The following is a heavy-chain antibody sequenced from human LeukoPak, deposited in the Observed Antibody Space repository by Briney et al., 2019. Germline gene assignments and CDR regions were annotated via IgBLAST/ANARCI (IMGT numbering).Heavy chain of an antibody. V-gene: IGHV1-58*01. CDR1: GFTFTSSA. D-gene: IGHD3-9*01. CDR2: IDVGSGNT. CDR3: AADRRVDILTRYYRPYWFDP. J-gene: IGHJ5*02. Sequence: TSVTVTCKSSGFTFTSSAVQWVRQARGQRLEWIGCIDVGSGNTNYAQKFQERVTITLDMSTNTAYMELNSLRSEDTAVYYWAADRRVDILTRYYRPYWFDPWGQGTLVTVSS.